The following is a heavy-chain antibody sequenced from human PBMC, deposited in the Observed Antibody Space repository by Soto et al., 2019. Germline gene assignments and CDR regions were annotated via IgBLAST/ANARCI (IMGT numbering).Heavy chain of an antibody. V-gene: IGHV3-30-3*01. D-gene: IGHD5-12*01. CDR1: GFSFNRYA. CDR2: IIYDGSTT. Sequence: GGSLRLSCAVSGFSFNRYAMHWVRQAPGKGLEWVAVIIYDGSTTHYVDSVQGRFTISRDNSKNMLYLQMNSLRADDTSVYYCAAELGNSGYDGHDYWGQGTLVTVS. J-gene: IGHJ4*02. CDR3: AAELGNSGYDGHDY.